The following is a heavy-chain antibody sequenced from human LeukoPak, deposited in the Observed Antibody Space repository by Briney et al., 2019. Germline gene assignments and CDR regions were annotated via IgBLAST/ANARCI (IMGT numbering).Heavy chain of an antibody. Sequence: SETLSLTCTVSGGSISSSSYYWGWIRQPPGKGLEWIGSIYHSGSTYYNPSLKSRVTMSVDTSKNQFSLKLSSVTAADTAVYYCARETPMVRGLFGYWGQGTLVTVSS. CDR1: GGSISSSSYY. D-gene: IGHD3-10*01. CDR3: ARETPMVRGLFGY. CDR2: IYHSGST. J-gene: IGHJ4*02. V-gene: IGHV4-39*07.